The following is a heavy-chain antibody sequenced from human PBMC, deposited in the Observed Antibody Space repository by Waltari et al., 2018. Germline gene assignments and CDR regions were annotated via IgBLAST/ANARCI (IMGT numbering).Heavy chain of an antibody. CDR1: GYSISSGYY. V-gene: IGHV4-38-2*01. CDR3: ARSLAYCGGDCPNPYWYFDL. D-gene: IGHD2-21*01. CDR2: IYHSGST. J-gene: IGHJ2*01. Sequence: QVQLQESGPGLVKPSETLSLTCAVSGYSISSGYYWGWIRRPPGKGLEWIGSIYHSGSTYYNPSLKSRVTISVDTSKNQFSLKLSSVTAADTAVYYCARSLAYCGGDCPNPYWYFDLWGRGTLVTVSS.